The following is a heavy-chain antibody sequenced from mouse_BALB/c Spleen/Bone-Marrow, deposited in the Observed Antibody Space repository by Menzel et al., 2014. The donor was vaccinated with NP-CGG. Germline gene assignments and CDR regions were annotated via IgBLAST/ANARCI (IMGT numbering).Heavy chain of an antibody. D-gene: IGHD2-1*01. Sequence: SGPDLVEPGASVKISCKASGYSFTGYYMHWVKQSHGKSLEWIGRVNPNNGGTSYNQKFKGKAILTVDKSSSTAYMELRSLTSEDSAVYYCARGYGNYWYFDVWGAGTTVTVSS. CDR2: VNPNNGGT. J-gene: IGHJ1*01. CDR3: ARGYGNYWYFDV. CDR1: GYSFTGYY. V-gene: IGHV1-26*01.